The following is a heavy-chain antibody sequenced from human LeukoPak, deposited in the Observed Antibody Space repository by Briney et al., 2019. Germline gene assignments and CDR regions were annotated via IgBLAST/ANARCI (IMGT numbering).Heavy chain of an antibody. D-gene: IGHD2/OR15-2a*01. J-gene: IGHJ4*02. CDR3: ARDWFHAIDY. V-gene: IGHV3-21*01. CDR1: GFTFSSYA. CDR2: ISGSSSYI. Sequence: GGSLRLSCAASGFTFSSYAMNWVRQDTGKGLEWVSVISGSSSYIYYADSVKGRFTISRDNAKNSVYLQMNSLGAEDTAVYYCARDWFHAIDYWGQGTLVTVSS.